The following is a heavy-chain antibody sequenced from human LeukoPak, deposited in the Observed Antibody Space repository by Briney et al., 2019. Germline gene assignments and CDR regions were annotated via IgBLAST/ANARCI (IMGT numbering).Heavy chain of an antibody. J-gene: IGHJ4*02. Sequence: EASVKVSCKASGYSFTGYYMHWVRQAPGQGLEWMGWINPNSGGTNYAQKFQGRVTMTRDTSISTAYMELSRLRSDDTAVYYCAFYSGYSGYKESFFDYWGQGTLVTVSS. V-gene: IGHV1-2*02. CDR1: GYSFTGYY. CDR2: INPNSGGT. D-gene: IGHD5-12*01. CDR3: AFYSGYSGYKESFFDY.